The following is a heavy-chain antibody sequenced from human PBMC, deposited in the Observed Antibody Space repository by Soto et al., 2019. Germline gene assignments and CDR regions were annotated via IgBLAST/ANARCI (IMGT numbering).Heavy chain of an antibody. D-gene: IGHD6-19*01. Sequence: QVQLVQSGAEVKKPGASVKVSCKTSEYTFTSYDIIWVREATGQGIEWMGWMNPSTGNTDCAEKFQGRLTMTRNTSISTVYMELSSLSFEDTAVYYCARGRIIVAGGFDPWGQGTLVTVYS. J-gene: IGHJ5*02. V-gene: IGHV1-8*01. CDR3: ARGRIIVAGGFDP. CDR2: MNPSTGNT. CDR1: EYTFTSYD.